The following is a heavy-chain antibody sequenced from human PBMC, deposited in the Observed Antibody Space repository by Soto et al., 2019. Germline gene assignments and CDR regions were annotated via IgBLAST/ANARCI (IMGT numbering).Heavy chain of an antibody. D-gene: IGHD3-22*01. Sequence: QVQLVQSGAEVKKPGSSVKVSCKASGGTFSSYAISWVRQAPGQGLEWMGGIIPIFGTANYTQKFQGRVTITADKSTSTAYMELSSLRSEDTAVYYCARGVNPDSSGYYGEEDYWGQGTLVTVSS. J-gene: IGHJ4*02. CDR2: IIPIFGTA. CDR3: ARGVNPDSSGYYGEEDY. CDR1: GGTFSSYA. V-gene: IGHV1-69*06.